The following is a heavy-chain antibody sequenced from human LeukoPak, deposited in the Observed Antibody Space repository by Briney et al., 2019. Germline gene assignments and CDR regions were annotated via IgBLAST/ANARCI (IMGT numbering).Heavy chain of an antibody. CDR1: GFTFSSYS. V-gene: IGHV3-21*01. CDR2: ISSSSSYI. CDR3: ARDARAFYDSSGYDAFDI. J-gene: IGHJ3*02. D-gene: IGHD3-22*01. Sequence: GGSLRLSCAASGFTFSSYSMNWVRQAPGKGLEWVSSISSSSSYIYYADSVKGRFTISRDNAKNSLYLQMNSLRAEDTAVYYCARDARAFYDSSGYDAFDIWGQGTMVTVSS.